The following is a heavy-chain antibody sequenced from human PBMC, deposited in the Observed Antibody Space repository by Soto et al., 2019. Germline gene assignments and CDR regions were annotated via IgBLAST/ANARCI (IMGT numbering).Heavy chain of an antibody. CDR1: GGSISSSSYY. J-gene: IGHJ6*02. V-gene: IGHV4-39*01. Sequence: SETLSLTCTVSGGSISSSSYYWGWTRQPPGKGLEWIGSIYYSGCTYYNPSLKGRVTISVDTSKNQFSLKLSSVTAADTAVYYCYTNYGIFGVVRYGMDVWGQGTTVTVSS. CDR3: YTNYGIFGVVRYGMDV. CDR2: IYYSGCT. D-gene: IGHD3-3*01.